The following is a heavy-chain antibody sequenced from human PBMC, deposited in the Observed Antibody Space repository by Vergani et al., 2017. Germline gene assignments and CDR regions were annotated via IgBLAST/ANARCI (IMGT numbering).Heavy chain of an antibody. CDR2: IWYDGSNK. D-gene: IGHD1-26*01. Sequence: QVQLVESGGGVVQPGRSLRLSCAASGFTFSSYGMHWVRQAPGKGLEWVAVIWYDGSNKYYADSVKGRFTISRDNSKNTLYLQMNSLTAEDTAVYYCARAQSGSYGFVYWGQGTLVTVSS. CDR1: GFTFSSYG. CDR3: ARAQSGSYGFVY. J-gene: IGHJ4*02. V-gene: IGHV3-33*01.